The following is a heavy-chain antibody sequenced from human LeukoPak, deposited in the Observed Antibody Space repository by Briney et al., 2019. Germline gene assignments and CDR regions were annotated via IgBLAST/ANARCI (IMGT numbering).Heavy chain of an antibody. CDR2: INHSGSI. J-gene: IGHJ4*02. CDR3: ARARSGKWGFDY. V-gene: IGHV4-34*01. Sequence: SETLSLTCTVYGGSYSGYYWSWIRQPPGRGLEWIGEINHSGSINYNPSLKSRVTISVDTSKNQFSLKLSSVTAADTAVYYCARARSGKWGFDYWGQGTLVTVSS. D-gene: IGHD1-26*01. CDR1: GGSYSGYY.